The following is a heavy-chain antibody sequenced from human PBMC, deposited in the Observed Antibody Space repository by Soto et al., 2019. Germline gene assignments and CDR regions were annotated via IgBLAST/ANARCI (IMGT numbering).Heavy chain of an antibody. CDR3: AKVSSSWYAGFFDL. Sequence: ASVKVSCKASGYTFTGYYMHWVRQAPGQGLEWMGWINPNSGGTNYAQKFQGWVTMTRDTSISTAYMELSRLRSDDTAVYYCAKVSSSWYAGFFDLWGQGTLVTVSS. D-gene: IGHD6-13*01. J-gene: IGHJ4*02. CDR2: INPNSGGT. V-gene: IGHV1-2*04. CDR1: GYTFTGYY.